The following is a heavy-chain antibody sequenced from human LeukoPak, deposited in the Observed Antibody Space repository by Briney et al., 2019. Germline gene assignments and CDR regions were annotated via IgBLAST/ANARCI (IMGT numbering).Heavy chain of an antibody. Sequence: GGSLRLSCAASGFSFSTYGMHWVRQAPGKGLEWVAFIRSDGSNKYYADSVKGRFIISRDNSKNTLYLQMNSLRAEDTAVYYCAKQSYDSSGYYIFDYWGQGTLVTVSS. D-gene: IGHD3-22*01. J-gene: IGHJ4*02. V-gene: IGHV3-30*02. CDR3: AKQSYDSSGYYIFDY. CDR1: GFSFSTYG. CDR2: IRSDGSNK.